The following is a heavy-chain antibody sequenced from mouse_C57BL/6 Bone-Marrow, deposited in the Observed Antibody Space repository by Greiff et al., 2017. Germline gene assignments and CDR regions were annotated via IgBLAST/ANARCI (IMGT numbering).Heavy chain of an antibody. J-gene: IGHJ3*01. CDR1: GYTFTSYW. CDR2: IDPSDSET. Sequence: QVQLQQPGAELVRPGSSVKLSCKASGYTFTSYWMHWVKQRPIQGLEWIGNIDPSDSETHYNQKFKDKATLTVDKSSNTAYMQLSSLTSEDSAVYYCEREGDGYYAWFAYWGQGTLVTVSA. CDR3: EREGDGYYAWFAY. V-gene: IGHV1-52*01. D-gene: IGHD2-3*01.